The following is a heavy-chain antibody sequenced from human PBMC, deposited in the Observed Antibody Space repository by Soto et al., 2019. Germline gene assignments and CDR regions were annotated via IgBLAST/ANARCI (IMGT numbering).Heavy chain of an antibody. CDR2: ISYDGSNK. V-gene: IGHV3-30*18. J-gene: IGHJ6*02. Sequence: GGSLRLSCAASGFTFSSYGMHWVRQAPGKGLEWVAVISYDGSNKYYADSVKGRFTISRDNSKNTLYLQMNSLRAEDTAVYYCAKDSPSRTPAFYYYYGMDVWGQGTTVTVSS. D-gene: IGHD2-2*01. CDR1: GFTFSSYG. CDR3: AKDSPSRTPAFYYYYGMDV.